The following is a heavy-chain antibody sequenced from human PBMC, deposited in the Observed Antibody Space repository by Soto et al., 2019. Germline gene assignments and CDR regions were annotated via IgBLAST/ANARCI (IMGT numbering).Heavy chain of an antibody. V-gene: IGHV4-30-4*01. D-gene: IGHD2-15*01. CDR3: ANSPIVGCSGGSCYSDGLWFDP. Sequence: QVQLQESGPGLVKPSQTLSLTCTVSGGSISSGDYYWSWIRQPPGKGLEWIGYIYYSGSTYYNPSLKSRVTISVDTSKNQFSLKLSSVTAADTAVYYCANSPIVGCSGGSCYSDGLWFDPWGQGTLVTVSS. CDR1: GGSISSGDYY. J-gene: IGHJ5*02. CDR2: IYYSGST.